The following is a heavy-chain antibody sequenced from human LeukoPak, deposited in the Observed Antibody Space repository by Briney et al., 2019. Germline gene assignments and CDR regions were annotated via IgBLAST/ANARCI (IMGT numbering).Heavy chain of an antibody. Sequence: SETLSLTCAVYGGSFSGYYWSWIRQPLGKGLEWIGEIDHSGSTNYNPSLKSRVTISVDTSKNQFSLKLSSVTAADTAVYYCARGLWFGESSFYFDYWGQGTLVTVSS. CDR1: GGSFSGYY. J-gene: IGHJ4*02. V-gene: IGHV4-34*01. CDR2: IDHSGST. D-gene: IGHD3-10*01. CDR3: ARGLWFGESSFYFDY.